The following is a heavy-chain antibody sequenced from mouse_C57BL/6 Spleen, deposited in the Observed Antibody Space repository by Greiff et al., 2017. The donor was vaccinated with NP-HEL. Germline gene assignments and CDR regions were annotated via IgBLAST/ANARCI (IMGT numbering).Heavy chain of an antibody. Sequence: VMLVESGAELVRPGTSVKVSCKASGYAFTNYLIEWVKQRPGQGLEWIGVINPGSGGTNYNEKFKGKATLTADKSSSTAYMQLSSLTSEDSAVYFCARSLLRRDYFDYWGQGTTLTVSS. V-gene: IGHV1-54*01. CDR2: INPGSGGT. CDR3: ARSLLRRDYFDY. J-gene: IGHJ2*01. D-gene: IGHD1-2*01. CDR1: GYAFTNYL.